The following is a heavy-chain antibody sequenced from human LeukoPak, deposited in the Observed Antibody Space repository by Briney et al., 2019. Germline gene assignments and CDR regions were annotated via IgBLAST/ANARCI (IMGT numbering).Heavy chain of an antibody. CDR2: IYYSGST. CDR3: AREDGCYYYYYMDV. V-gene: IGHV4-39*07. CDR1: GGSISRSSYY. J-gene: IGHJ6*03. Sequence: PWETLSLTCTVSGGSISRSSYYWGWIRQPPGKRLGWFGSIYYSGSTYYNPSLKSRVTISVDTSKNHFSLKLSSVTAADTAVDYCAREDGCYYYYYMDVWGKGTTVTVSS. D-gene: IGHD5-24*01.